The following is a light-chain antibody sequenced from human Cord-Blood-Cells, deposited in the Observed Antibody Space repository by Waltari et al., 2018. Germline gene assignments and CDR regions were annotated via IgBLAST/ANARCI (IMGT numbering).Light chain of an antibody. Sequence: DIQMTQSPSSLSASVGDRVTITCRASQSISSYLNWYQQKPGKAPKLLIYAAFSLQIAVPSRLSGCGSGVDFTLTISSLQPEDFATYYCQQRYSTPPTFGQGTKVEIK. V-gene: IGKV1-39*01. CDR1: QSISSY. J-gene: IGKJ1*01. CDR2: AAF. CDR3: QQRYSTPPT.